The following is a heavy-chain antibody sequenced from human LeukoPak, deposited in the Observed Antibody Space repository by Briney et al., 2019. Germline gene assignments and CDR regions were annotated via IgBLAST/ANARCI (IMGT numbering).Heavy chain of an antibody. CDR3: ARACTSCYKLYAFDI. D-gene: IGHD2-2*02. CDR1: GYTFTGYY. V-gene: IGHV1-2*02. J-gene: IGHJ3*02. Sequence: GAAVKGSCKASGYTFTGYYMHWVRQAPGQGLEWMGWINPNSGGTNYAQKFQGRVTMTRDTSISTTYMELSRLRSDDTAVYYCARACTSCYKLYAFDIWGQGTMVTVSS. CDR2: INPNSGGT.